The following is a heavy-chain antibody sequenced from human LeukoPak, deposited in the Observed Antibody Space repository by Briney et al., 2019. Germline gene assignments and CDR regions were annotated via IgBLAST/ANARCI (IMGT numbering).Heavy chain of an antibody. J-gene: IGHJ4*02. CDR3: AKEFTGGWPFDS. V-gene: IGHV3-23*01. D-gene: IGHD6-19*01. CDR2: ISGSDGIV. Sequence: GGSLRLSCAASGFMFASYAMSWVRQAPGKGLEWVAGISGSDGIVYYADSVKGRFTISRDNSKNTLYLQMNRLRVEDTAIYYCAKEFTGGWPFDSWGQGTLVTVSS. CDR1: GFMFASYA.